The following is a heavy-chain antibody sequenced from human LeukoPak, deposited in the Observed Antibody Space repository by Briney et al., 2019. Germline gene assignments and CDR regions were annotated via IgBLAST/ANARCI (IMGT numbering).Heavy chain of an antibody. D-gene: IGHD3-22*01. CDR3: ARSYDSSGYAHGFDY. CDR2: INPSGGST. CDR1: GYTFTSYY. J-gene: IGHJ4*02. Sequence: ASVKVSCKASGYTFTSYYMHWVRQAPGQGLEWMGIINPSGGSTSYAQKFQGRVTMTRDTSTSTVYMGLSSLRSEDTAVYYCARSYDSSGYAHGFDYWGQGTLVTVSS. V-gene: IGHV1-46*01.